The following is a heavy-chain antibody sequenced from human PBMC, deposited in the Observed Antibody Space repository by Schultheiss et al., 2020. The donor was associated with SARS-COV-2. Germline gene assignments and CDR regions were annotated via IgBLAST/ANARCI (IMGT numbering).Heavy chain of an antibody. V-gene: IGHV3-23*01. Sequence: GGSLRLSCAASGFTFSSYAMSWVRQAPGKGLEWVSAISGSGGSTYYADSVKSRFTISRDNSKNTLYLQMNSLRAEDTAVYYCAKAHGAYCSSTSCYRGDYWGQGTLVTVSS. CDR2: ISGSGGST. CDR3: AKAHGAYCSSTSCYRGDY. D-gene: IGHD2-2*01. CDR1: GFTFSSYA. J-gene: IGHJ4*02.